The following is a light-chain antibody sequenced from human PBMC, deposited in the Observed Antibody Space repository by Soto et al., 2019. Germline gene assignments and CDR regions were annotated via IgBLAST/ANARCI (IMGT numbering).Light chain of an antibody. CDR3: SSYAGSDNFV. CDR2: EVS. Sequence: QSVLTQPAPVSGSPGQSITISCTGISSDVGGYNYVSWYQHHPGKAPKLMVYEVSNRPSGVSNRFSGSKSGNTASLTISGLQAEDEADYYCSSYAGSDNFVFXTGTKVTVL. CDR1: SSDVGGYNY. V-gene: IGLV2-14*01. J-gene: IGLJ1*01.